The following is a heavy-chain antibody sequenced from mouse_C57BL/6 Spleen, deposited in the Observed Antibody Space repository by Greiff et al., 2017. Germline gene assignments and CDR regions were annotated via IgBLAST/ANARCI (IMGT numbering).Heavy chain of an antibody. D-gene: IGHD2-4*01. V-gene: IGHV1-54*01. CDR1: GYAFTNYL. Sequence: VQLQQSGAELVRPGTSVKVSCKASGYAFTNYLIEWVKQRPGQGLEWIGVINPGSGGTNYNEKFKGKATLTADKSSSTAYMQLSSLTSEDSAVYFCARSPGDYDGGNFDYWGQGTTLTVSS. CDR3: ARSPGDYDGGNFDY. J-gene: IGHJ2*01. CDR2: INPGSGGT.